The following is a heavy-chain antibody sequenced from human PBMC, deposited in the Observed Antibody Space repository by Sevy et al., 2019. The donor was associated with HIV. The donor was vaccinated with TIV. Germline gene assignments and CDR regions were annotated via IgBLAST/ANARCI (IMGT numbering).Heavy chain of an antibody. CDR1: GGTFSSYA. J-gene: IGHJ4*02. Sequence: ASVKVSCRASGGTFSSYAISWVRQAPGQGLEWVGGIIPIYATTIYAQSFQGRLTITADDSTDIVYMELTSLGSEDTAVYYCAAGRNWNYIVDYWGRGTVVTVSS. V-gene: IGHV1-69*13. D-gene: IGHD1-7*01. CDR3: AAGRNWNYIVDY. CDR2: IIPIYATT.